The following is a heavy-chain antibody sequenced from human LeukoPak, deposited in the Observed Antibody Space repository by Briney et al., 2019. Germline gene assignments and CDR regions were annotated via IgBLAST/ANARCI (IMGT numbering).Heavy chain of an antibody. CDR3: AAGYSSGWYHLDY. V-gene: IGHV3-30*16. D-gene: IGHD6-19*01. Sequence: GGSLRLSCGASGFHFTNYAMHWVRPAPGKGLEWGAFIRYDGGNKYYLDSVKGRFTISGDKSKNILYLQMNSLRVEDTAVYYCAAGYSSGWYHLDYWGQGTLVTVSS. J-gene: IGHJ4*02. CDR2: IRYDGGNK. CDR1: GFHFTNYA.